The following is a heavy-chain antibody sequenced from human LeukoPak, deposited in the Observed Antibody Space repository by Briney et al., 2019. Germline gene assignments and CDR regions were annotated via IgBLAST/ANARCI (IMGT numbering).Heavy chain of an antibody. Sequence: ASVKVSCKASGYTFTDYYINWVRQAPGQGLEWMGWINPNSGDTNYAQKFQDRVTMTRDTSISTAYMELSRLRSDDTAVYYCARSPFVVVGDSGIFDYWGQGTLVTVSS. CDR1: GYTFTDYY. J-gene: IGHJ4*02. CDR2: INPNSGDT. CDR3: ARSPFVVVGDSGIFDY. D-gene: IGHD3-10*01. V-gene: IGHV1-2*02.